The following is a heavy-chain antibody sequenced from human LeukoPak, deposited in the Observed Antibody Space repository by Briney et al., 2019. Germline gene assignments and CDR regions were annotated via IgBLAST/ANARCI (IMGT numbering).Heavy chain of an antibody. J-gene: IGHJ4*02. CDR2: IYYSGST. CDR1: GGSISSSSYY. Sequence: SETLSLTCTVSGGSISSSSYYWGWIRQPPGKGLEWIGSIYYSGSTYYNPSLKSRVTISVDTSKNQFSLKLSSVTAADTAVYYCARVSSSSLVWSPGTLDYWGQGTLVTVSS. V-gene: IGHV4-39*07. CDR3: ARVSSSSLVWSPGTLDY. D-gene: IGHD3/OR15-3a*01.